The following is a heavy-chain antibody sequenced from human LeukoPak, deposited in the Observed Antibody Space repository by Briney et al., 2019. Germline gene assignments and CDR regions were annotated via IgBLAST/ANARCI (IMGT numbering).Heavy chain of an antibody. Sequence: GGSLRLSCAVSGLTFSSYWMSWVRQAPGKGLEWVANIKQDGSEKYYVDSVKGRFTISRDNAKNSLYLQMNSLRAEDTAVYYCARELLVFDYWGQGTLVTVSS. CDR2: IKQDGSEK. CDR3: ARELLVFDY. CDR1: GLTFSSYW. V-gene: IGHV3-7*01. J-gene: IGHJ4*02. D-gene: IGHD3-10*01.